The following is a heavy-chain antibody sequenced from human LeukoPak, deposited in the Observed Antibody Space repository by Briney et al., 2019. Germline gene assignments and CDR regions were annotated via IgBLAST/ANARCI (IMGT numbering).Heavy chain of an antibody. CDR1: GYTFTSYY. CDR2: INPSGGST. D-gene: IGHD3-10*01. Sequence: ASVKVSRKASGYTFTSYYMHWVRQAPGQGLEWMGIINPSGGSTSYAQKFQGRVTMTRDTSTSTVYMELSSLRSEDTAVYYCATEPLWFGELYRGYFDYWGQGTLVTVSS. V-gene: IGHV1-46*01. CDR3: ATEPLWFGELYRGYFDY. J-gene: IGHJ4*02.